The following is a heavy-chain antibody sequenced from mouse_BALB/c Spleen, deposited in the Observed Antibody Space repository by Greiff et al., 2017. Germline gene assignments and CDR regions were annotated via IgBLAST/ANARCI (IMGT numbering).Heavy chain of an antibody. CDR2: INPSNGGT. CDR3: TRSAYDYDNAMDY. CDR1: GYTFTSYY. Sequence: QVQLQQPGAELVKPGASVKLSCKASGYTFTSYYMYWVKQRPGQGLEWIGGINPSNGGTNFNEKFKSKATLTVDKSSSTAYMQLSSLTSEDSAVYYCTRSAYDYDNAMDYWGQGTSVTVSS. V-gene: IGHV1S81*02. D-gene: IGHD2-4*01. J-gene: IGHJ4*01.